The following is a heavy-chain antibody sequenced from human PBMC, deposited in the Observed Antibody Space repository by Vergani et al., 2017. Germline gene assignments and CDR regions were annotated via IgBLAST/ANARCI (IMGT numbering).Heavy chain of an antibody. J-gene: IGHJ5*02. Sequence: QVQLQESGPGLVKPSETLSLTCTVSGGSISSYYWSWIRQPPGKGLEWIGYIYYSGSTNYNPSLKSRVTISVDTSKNQFSLKLSSVTAADTAVYYCARRDYGGNSNWFDPWGQGTLVTVSS. D-gene: IGHD4-23*01. CDR1: GGSISSYY. V-gene: IGHV4-59*01. CDR3: ARRDYGGNSNWFDP. CDR2: IYYSGST.